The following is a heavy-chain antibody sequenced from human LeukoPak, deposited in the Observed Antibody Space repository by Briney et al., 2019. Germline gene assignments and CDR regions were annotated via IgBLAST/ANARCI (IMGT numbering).Heavy chain of an antibody. CDR2: ISGSGGST. V-gene: IGHV3-23*01. Sequence: GGSLRLSCAASGFTFSSYAMSWVRQAPGKGLEWVSAISGSGGSTYYADSVKGRFTISKDNSKNTLYLQMNSVRAEDTAVYYCAKDSFPRIVGATIDYFDYWGQGTLVTVSS. J-gene: IGHJ4*02. CDR3: AKDSFPRIVGATIDYFDY. D-gene: IGHD1-26*01. CDR1: GFTFSSYA.